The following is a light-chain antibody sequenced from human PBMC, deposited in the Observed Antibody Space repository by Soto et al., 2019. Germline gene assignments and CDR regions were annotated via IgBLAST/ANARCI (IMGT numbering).Light chain of an antibody. J-gene: IGKJ1*01. CDR1: ESLSSAY. CDR3: QQYGSSPQWT. V-gene: IGKV3-20*01. CDR2: GAS. Sequence: EIVLTQSPGTLSLSPGERATLSCRASESLSSAYLAWYQQKPGQAPRLLLYGASTRATGIPDRFSGSGSGTDFTLTISRLEPEDFAVYYCQQYGSSPQWTFGQGTKVDI.